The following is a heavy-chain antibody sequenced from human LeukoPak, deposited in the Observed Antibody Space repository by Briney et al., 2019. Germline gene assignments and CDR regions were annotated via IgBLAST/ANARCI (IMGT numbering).Heavy chain of an antibody. D-gene: IGHD6-19*01. CDR3: AKCSKWLPQSKNIDS. CDR1: GFTFSSSA. J-gene: IGHJ4*02. V-gene: IGHV3-23*01. Sequence: GGSLRLSCAASGFTFSSSAMSWVRQVPGKGLEWVSGISASGGSTSYVDSVRGRFTIPRDNSKNTLYVQMNSLRNKDTAVYYCAKCSKWLPQSKNIDSWGQGTLVTVSS. CDR2: ISASGGST.